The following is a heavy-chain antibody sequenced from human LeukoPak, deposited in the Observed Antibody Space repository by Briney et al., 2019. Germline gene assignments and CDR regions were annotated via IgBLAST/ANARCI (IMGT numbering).Heavy chain of an antibody. D-gene: IGHD1-26*01. Sequence: GGSLRLSCAASGFTFSSYAMSWVRQAPGKGLEWVPAISGSGGSTYYADSVKGRFTISRDNSKNTLYLQMNSLRAEDTAVYYCAKVGSYSEKGNWFDPWGQGTLVTVSS. V-gene: IGHV3-23*01. CDR1: GFTFSSYA. J-gene: IGHJ5*02. CDR2: ISGSGGST. CDR3: AKVGSYSEKGNWFDP.